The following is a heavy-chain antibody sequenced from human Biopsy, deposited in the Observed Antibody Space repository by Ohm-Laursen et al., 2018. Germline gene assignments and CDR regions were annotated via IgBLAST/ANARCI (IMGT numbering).Heavy chain of an antibody. J-gene: IGHJ6*02. CDR3: ARDRGQNYYDSTGYYNGMDV. Sequence: SLRLSCAASGFRFDDYAMHWVRQRPGKGLEWVSGISWISRNTGYADSVKGRFTITRDNAKKSLYLQMNSLRPEDTALYYCARDRGQNYYDSTGYYNGMDVWGQGTTVTVAS. V-gene: IGHV3-9*01. D-gene: IGHD3-22*01. CDR2: ISWISRNT. CDR1: GFRFDDYA.